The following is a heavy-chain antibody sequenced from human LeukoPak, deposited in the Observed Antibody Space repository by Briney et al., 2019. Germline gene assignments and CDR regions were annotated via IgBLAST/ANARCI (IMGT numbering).Heavy chain of an antibody. CDR2: IIPIFGTA. CDR1: GGTFSSYA. Sequence: SVKVSCKASGGTFSSYAISWVRQAPGQGLEWMGGIIPIFGTANYAQKFQGRVTITTDESTSTAYMELSSLRSEDAAVYYCARGDVVVVAATPYYYYYMDVWGKGTTVTVSS. V-gene: IGHV1-69*05. J-gene: IGHJ6*03. D-gene: IGHD2-15*01. CDR3: ARGDVVVVAATPYYYYYMDV.